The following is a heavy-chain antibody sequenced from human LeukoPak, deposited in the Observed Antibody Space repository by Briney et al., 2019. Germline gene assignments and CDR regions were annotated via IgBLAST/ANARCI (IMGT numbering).Heavy chain of an antibody. CDR3: ARDASLRGYYGPVY. V-gene: IGHV1-18*01. D-gene: IGHD3-10*01. J-gene: IGHJ4*02. CDR2: ISAYNGNT. Sequence: ASVKVSCKASGYTFTSYGISWVRQAPGQGLEWMGWISAYNGNTNYAQKLQGRVTMTTDTSTSTAYMELRSLRSDDTAVYYCARDASLRGYYGPVYWGQGTLVTVSS. CDR1: GYTFTSYG.